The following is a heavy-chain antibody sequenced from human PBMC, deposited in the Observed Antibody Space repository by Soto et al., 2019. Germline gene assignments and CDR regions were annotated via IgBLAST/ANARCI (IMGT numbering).Heavy chain of an antibody. CDR2: IYHSGST. J-gene: IGHJ6*02. V-gene: IGHV4-4*03. D-gene: IGHD3-3*01. Sequence: NLRETLSLTCAVSGGSISSSNWWSWVRQPPGKGLEWIGEIYHSGSTNYNPSLKSRVTISVDKSKNQFSLKLSSVTAADTAVYYCARAYYDFWSGYPGYYYGMDVWGQGTTVTVSS. CDR1: GGSISSSNW. CDR3: ARAYYDFWSGYPGYYYGMDV.